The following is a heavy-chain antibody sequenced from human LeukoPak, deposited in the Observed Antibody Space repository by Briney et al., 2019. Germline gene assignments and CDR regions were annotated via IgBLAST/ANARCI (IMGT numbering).Heavy chain of an antibody. Sequence: ASVKVSRKASGYTFTSYDINWVRQATGQGLEWMGWMNPNSGNTGYAQKFQGRVTMTRNTSISTAYMELSSLRSEDTAVYYCARPLGGWLQTFDYWDQGTLVTVSS. CDR3: ARPLGGWLQTFDY. CDR1: GYTFTSYD. D-gene: IGHD5-24*01. CDR2: MNPNSGNT. J-gene: IGHJ4*02. V-gene: IGHV1-8*01.